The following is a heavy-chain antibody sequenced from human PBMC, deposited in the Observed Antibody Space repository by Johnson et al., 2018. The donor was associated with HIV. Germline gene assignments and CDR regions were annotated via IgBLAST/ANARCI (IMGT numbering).Heavy chain of an antibody. V-gene: IGHV3-53*01. CDR2: IYSGGST. CDR1: GFTVSRNY. J-gene: IGHJ3*02. D-gene: IGHD3-16*01. Sequence: VQLVESGGGVVRPGGSLRLSCEASGFTVSRNYMSWVRQAPGKGLEWVSVIYSGGSTYYADSVKGRFTISRDNSKNTLFLHMNSLRAEDTAVYYCAREWGEGAFDIWGQGTMVTVSS. CDR3: AREWGEGAFDI.